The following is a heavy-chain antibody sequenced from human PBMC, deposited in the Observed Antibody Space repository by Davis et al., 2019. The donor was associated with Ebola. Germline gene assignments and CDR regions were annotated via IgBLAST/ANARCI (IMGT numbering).Heavy chain of an antibody. CDR2: ISGSGGRT. J-gene: IGHJ4*02. V-gene: IGHV3-23*01. CDR1: GLTFSNFA. D-gene: IGHD5-12*01. Sequence: GGSLRLSCAASGLTFSNFAMNWVRQAPGKGLEWVSGISGSGGRTYYADSVKGRFTISRDNDKNTLYLQMNSLRAEDTGIYYCTRVTGYDKPIEYWGQGTLVTVSS. CDR3: TRVTGYDKPIEY.